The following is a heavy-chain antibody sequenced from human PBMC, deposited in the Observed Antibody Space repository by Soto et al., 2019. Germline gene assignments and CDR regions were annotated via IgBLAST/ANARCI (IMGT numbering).Heavy chain of an antibody. J-gene: IGHJ4*02. CDR1: GGSISSGGYY. CDR3: ARAKVYGDYVDY. D-gene: IGHD4-17*01. V-gene: IGHV4-31*03. Sequence: SETLSLTCTVSGGSISSGGYYWSWIRQHPGKGLEWIGYIYYSGSTYYNPSLKSRVTISVDTSKNQFSLKLSSVTAADTAVYYCARAKVYGDYVDYWGQGTLDTVSS. CDR2: IYYSGST.